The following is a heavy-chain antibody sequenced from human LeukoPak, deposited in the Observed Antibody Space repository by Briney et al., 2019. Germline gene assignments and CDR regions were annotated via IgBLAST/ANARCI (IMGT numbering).Heavy chain of an antibody. CDR3: AGRPTGYSSGYIH. D-gene: IGHD5-18*01. V-gene: IGHV3-23*01. J-gene: IGHJ4*02. CDR1: GFIFSNYG. Sequence: GGSLRLSCAASGFIFSNYGMSWVRQAPEKGLDWVSVISGSAHKIRYADSVKGRFTISRDNSENIVYLQMNNLRVEDTAVYYCAGRPTGYSSGYIHWGQGTLVTVSS. CDR2: ISGSAHKI.